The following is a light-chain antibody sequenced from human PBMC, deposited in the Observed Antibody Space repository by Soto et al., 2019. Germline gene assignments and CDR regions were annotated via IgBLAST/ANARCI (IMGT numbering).Light chain of an antibody. J-gene: IGKJ2*01. V-gene: IGKV1-5*03. CDR3: QQHNSYSYT. CDR2: EAS. Sequence: DIQMTQSPSTLSASIGDRVTITCRASQSIRSWLAWYQQKPGKAPKLLIYEASSLESGVPSRFSGSGFGTEFILTISSLQPDDFATYYCQQHNSYSYTFGQGTKLEIK. CDR1: QSIRSW.